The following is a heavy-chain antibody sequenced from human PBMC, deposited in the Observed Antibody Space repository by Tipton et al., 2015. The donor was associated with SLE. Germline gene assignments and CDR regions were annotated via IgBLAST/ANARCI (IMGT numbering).Heavy chain of an antibody. Sequence: TLSLTCTVSGASIGSHYWSWIRQPPGKGLEWIGYFYYSGSSDYNPSLKSRVIISLDTSKKQFSLKLSSVTAADRAVYYCARAAYSGSSVDYWGQGTLVTVSS. V-gene: IGHV4-59*11. CDR2: FYYSGSS. CDR1: GASIGSHY. J-gene: IGHJ4*02. CDR3: ARAAYSGSSVDY. D-gene: IGHD1-26*01.